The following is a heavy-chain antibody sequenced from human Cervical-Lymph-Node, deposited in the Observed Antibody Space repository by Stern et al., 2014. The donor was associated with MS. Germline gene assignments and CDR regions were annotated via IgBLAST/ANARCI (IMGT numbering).Heavy chain of an antibody. V-gene: IGHV3-33*01. D-gene: IGHD4-23*01. CDR2: IWYDGSNK. CDR1: GSTFSSYG. CDR3: AREGGNTAKYFQH. J-gene: IGHJ1*01. Sequence: VQLVESGGGVVQPGRSLRLSCAASGSTFSSYGMHWVRQAPGKGLEWVAVIWYDGSNKYYADSVKGRFTISRDNSKKTLYLQMNSLRAEDTAVYYCAREGGNTAKYFQHWGQGTLVTVSS.